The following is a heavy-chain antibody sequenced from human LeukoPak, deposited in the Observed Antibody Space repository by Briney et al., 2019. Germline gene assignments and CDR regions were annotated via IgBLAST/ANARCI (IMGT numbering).Heavy chain of an antibody. V-gene: IGHV3-30-3*01. D-gene: IGHD2-15*01. J-gene: IGHJ6*02. Sequence: GGSLRLSCAASGFTFVYHAVHWVRQAPGKGLEWVAVVSFDGSNQYYADSVKGRFTISKDNSKNTLYLQMNSLRVEDTAVYYCARDFRDHCGGNCYLMDVWGQGTTVTVSS. CDR2: VSFDGSNQ. CDR1: GFTFVYHA. CDR3: ARDFRDHCGGNCYLMDV.